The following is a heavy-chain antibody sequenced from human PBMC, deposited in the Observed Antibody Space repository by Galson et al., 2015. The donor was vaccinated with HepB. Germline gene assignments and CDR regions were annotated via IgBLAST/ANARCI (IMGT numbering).Heavy chain of an antibody. CDR1: GFTFTGYA. D-gene: IGHD5-12*01. J-gene: IGHJ6*02. V-gene: IGHV3-30-3*01. CDR2: ISYGAGGSK. CDR3: ARGRTPGGDSGYVYVMDV. Sequence: SLRLSCAASGFTFTGYAIHWVRQAPGKGLEWVAVISYGAGGSKYYADSVKGRLTISRDNSQNTVYLQMDSLRGEDTAVYYCARGRTPGGDSGYVYVMDVWGQGTTVTVSS.